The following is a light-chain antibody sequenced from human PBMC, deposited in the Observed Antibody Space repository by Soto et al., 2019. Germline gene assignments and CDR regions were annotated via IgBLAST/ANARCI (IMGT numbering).Light chain of an antibody. CDR1: SSDVGGYNY. V-gene: IGLV2-8*01. J-gene: IGLJ3*02. CDR3: SSYAGSNNLV. CDR2: EVS. Sequence: QSALTQPXSXXXXXXXXXXXXCTGTSSDVGGYNYVSWYQQHPGKAPKLMIYEVSKRPSGVPDRFSGSKSGNTASLTVSGLQAEDEADYYCSSYAGSNNLVFGGGTKLTVL.